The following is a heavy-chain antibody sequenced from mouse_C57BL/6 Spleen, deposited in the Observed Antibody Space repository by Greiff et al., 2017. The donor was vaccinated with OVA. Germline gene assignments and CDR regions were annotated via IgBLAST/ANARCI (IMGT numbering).Heavy chain of an antibody. CDR2: INPYNGDT. D-gene: IGHD2-5*01. CDR3: ARAYYSNSYAMDY. V-gene: IGHV1-20*01. J-gene: IGHJ4*01. CDR1: GYSFTGYF. Sequence: EVQLVESGPELVKPGDSVKISCKASGYSFTGYFMNWVMQSHGKSLEWIGRINPYNGDTFYNQKFKGKATLTVDNSSSTAHMELRSLTSEDSAVYYCARAYYSNSYAMDYWGQGTSVTVSS.